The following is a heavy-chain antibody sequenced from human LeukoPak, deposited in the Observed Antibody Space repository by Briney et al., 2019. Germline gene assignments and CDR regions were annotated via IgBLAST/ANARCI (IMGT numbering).Heavy chain of an antibody. CDR3: ARDAPHYYDSSGYQDY. Sequence: PGGSLRLSCAASGFTVSSNYMSWVRQAPGKGLEWGSVIYSGGSTYYADSVKGRFTISRDNSKNTLYLQMNSLRAEDTAVYYCARDAPHYYDSSGYQDYWGQGTLVTFSS. D-gene: IGHD3-22*01. J-gene: IGHJ4*02. CDR1: GFTVSSNY. V-gene: IGHV3-53*01. CDR2: IYSGGST.